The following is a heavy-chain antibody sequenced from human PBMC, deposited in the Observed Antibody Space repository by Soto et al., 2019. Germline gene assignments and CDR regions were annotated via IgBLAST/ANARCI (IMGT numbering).Heavy chain of an antibody. CDR3: ARDLTGNNWFDP. CDR2: INPNSGGT. Sequence: ASVKVSCKASGYTFTSYGISWVRQAPGQGLEWMGWINPNSGGTNYAQKFQGWVTMTRDTSISTAYMELSRLRSDDTAVYYCARDLTGNNWFDPWGQGTLVTVSS. D-gene: IGHD3-9*01. J-gene: IGHJ5*02. CDR1: GYTFTSYG. V-gene: IGHV1-2*04.